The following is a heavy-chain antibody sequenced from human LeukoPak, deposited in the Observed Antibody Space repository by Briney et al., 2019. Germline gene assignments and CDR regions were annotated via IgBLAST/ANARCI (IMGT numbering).Heavy chain of an antibody. CDR1: GYTFTSYG. Sequence: ASVKVSCKASGYTFTSYGISWVRQAPGQGLEWMGWISAYNGNTNYAQKLQGRVTMTTDTSTSTAYMELRSLRSDDTAVYYCARERDEYSSSSFCLGYWGQGTLVTVSS. CDR2: ISAYNGNT. V-gene: IGHV1-18*01. CDR3: ARERDEYSSSSFCLGY. J-gene: IGHJ4*02. D-gene: IGHD6-6*01.